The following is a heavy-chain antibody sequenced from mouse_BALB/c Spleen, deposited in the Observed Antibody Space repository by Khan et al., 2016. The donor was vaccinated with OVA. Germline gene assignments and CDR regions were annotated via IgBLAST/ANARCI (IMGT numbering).Heavy chain of an antibody. CDR3: ARGSGFGNYIAY. CDR1: GYIFTSYW. D-gene: IGHD2-1*01. J-gene: IGHJ3*01. V-gene: IGHV1S132*01. CDR2: IYPGTGST. Sequence: QVQLKESGGDLVRPGASVKLSCKTSGYIFTSYWIHWVKQWSGQGLEWIARIYPGTGSTYYNEHFKDKATLTADNSSSTAYMQLGSLKSEDSAVYLCARGSGFGNYIAYWGQGTLVTVSA.